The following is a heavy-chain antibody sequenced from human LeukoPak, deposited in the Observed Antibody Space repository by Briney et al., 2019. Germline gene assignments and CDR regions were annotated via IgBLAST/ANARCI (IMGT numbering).Heavy chain of an antibody. CDR2: INPNSGGT. D-gene: IGHD1-26*01. V-gene: IGHV1-2*02. CDR3: AILQEWDDAFDI. Sequence: GASVKVSCKASGYTFTSYGISWVRQAPGQGLEWMGWINPNSGGTNYAQKFQGRVTMTRDTSISTAYMELSRLRSDDTAVYYCAILQEWDDAFDIWGQGTMVTVSS. J-gene: IGHJ3*02. CDR1: GYTFTSYG.